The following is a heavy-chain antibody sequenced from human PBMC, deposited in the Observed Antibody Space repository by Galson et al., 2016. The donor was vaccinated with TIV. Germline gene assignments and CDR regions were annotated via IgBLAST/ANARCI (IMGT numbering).Heavy chain of an antibody. CDR2: IFTNGRT. D-gene: IGHD5-24*01. V-gene: IGHV4-61*02. CDR3: ARIGDWDGHNYVY. J-gene: IGHJ4*02. CDR1: GASINNGNSY. Sequence: TLSLTCTVSGASINNGNSYWNWIRQPAGKGLEWIGRIFTNGRTDYNPSLRSRVTMSLDTSKNQFSLRLTSVTAADTAVYYCARIGDWDGHNYVYWGQGTVISVSS.